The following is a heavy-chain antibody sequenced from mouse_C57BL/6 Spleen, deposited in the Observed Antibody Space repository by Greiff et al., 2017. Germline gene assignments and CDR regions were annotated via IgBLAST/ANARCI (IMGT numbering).Heavy chain of an antibody. CDR3: ARGPVVDGLDY. CDR1: GYAFSSYW. CDR2: IYPGDGDT. D-gene: IGHD1-1*01. V-gene: IGHV1-80*01. J-gene: IGHJ4*01. Sequence: VKLVESGAELVKPGASVKISCKASGYAFSSYWMNWVKQRPGKGLEWIGQIYPGDGDTNYNGKFKGKDTLTADKSSSTAYMQLSSLTSEDSSVDFCARGPVVDGLDYWGQGTSVTVSS.